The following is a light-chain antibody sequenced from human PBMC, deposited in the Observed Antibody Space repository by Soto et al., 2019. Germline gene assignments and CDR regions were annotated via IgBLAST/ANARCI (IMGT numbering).Light chain of an antibody. J-gene: IGKJ1*01. CDR2: GAS. Sequence: EIVMTTSQATLSVSPGERATLSCRASQSVSSNLAWYQQKPGQAPRLLLYGASTRATGIPARFSGSGSATAFTLTISSLQSEDFAVYYCQQYNNWPPWTFGQGTKGDIK. CDR3: QQYNNWPPWT. CDR1: QSVSSN. V-gene: IGKV3-15*01.